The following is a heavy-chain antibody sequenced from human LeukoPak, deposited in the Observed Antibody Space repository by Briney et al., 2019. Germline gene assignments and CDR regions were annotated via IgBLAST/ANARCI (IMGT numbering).Heavy chain of an antibody. D-gene: IGHD6-19*01. J-gene: IGHJ4*02. CDR2: ISSSGVLI. CDR1: GFTFSNYE. V-gene: IGHV3-48*03. CDR3: ARVSGSGWHFDY. Sequence: GGSLRLSCAASGFTFSNYEMNWVRQAPGKGLEWVSFISSSGVLIYYADSVKGRFTISRDNAKNSLYLQLNSLRVEDTAVYYCARVSGSGWHFDYWGQGSLVTVSS.